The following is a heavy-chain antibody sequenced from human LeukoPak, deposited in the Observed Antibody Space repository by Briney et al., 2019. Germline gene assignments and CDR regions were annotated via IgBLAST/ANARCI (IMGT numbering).Heavy chain of an antibody. CDR1: GFTFSSYA. Sequence: PGGSLRLSCAAPGFTFSSYAMSWVRQAPGKGLEWVSAISGSGGSTYYADSVKGRFTIPRDNSKNTLYLQMNSLRAEDTAVYYCARLGVVVITPGGYWGQGTLVTVSS. J-gene: IGHJ4*02. CDR3: ARLGVVVITPGGY. V-gene: IGHV3-23*01. D-gene: IGHD3-22*01. CDR2: ISGSGGST.